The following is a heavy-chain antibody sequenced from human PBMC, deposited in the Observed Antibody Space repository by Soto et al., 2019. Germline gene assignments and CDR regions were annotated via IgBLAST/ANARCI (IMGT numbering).Heavy chain of an antibody. Sequence: EVQLVESGGGLVQPGGSLRLSCEASGFTFRNYDMHCVRQGTGKGLEWVSGISAAGDPYYADSVESRFTISRENAQNSCFLQMNSLRVGDTAVYYCARTDRDFYGLDVWGQGTTVIVSS. CDR2: ISAAGDP. V-gene: IGHV3-13*05. CDR1: GFTFRNYD. CDR3: ARTDRDFYGLDV. J-gene: IGHJ6*02.